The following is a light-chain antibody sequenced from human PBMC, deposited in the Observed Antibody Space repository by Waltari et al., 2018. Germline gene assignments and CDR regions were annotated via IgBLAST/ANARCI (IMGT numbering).Light chain of an antibody. CDR2: WAS. CDR1: QSVLYSSNNKNY. CDR3: QQYYSSPRT. V-gene: IGKV4-1*01. Sequence: DIVMTQSPDSLAVSLGERATINCKSSQSVLYSSNNKNYLAWYQQTPGQPPKLLISWASTRESGVPDRFSGSGSGTDFTLTISSLQTEDVAVYYCQQYYSSPRTFGQGTKVEIK. J-gene: IGKJ1*01.